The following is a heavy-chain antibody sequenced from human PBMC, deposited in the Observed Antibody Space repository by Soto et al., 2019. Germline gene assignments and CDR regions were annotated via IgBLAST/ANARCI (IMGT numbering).Heavy chain of an antibody. CDR2: INREGSST. V-gene: IGHV3-74*01. J-gene: IGHJ4*02. CDR3: TRDPAPIGWYDY. Sequence: EVQLVESGAALVQPGGSLRLSCAASGFTLSNYWMHWVRQAPGKGLEWVSRINREGSSTSYADSVKGRFTISRDSAKNTLYLQMNSLRVEDTAMYYCTRDPAPIGWYDYWGQGTLVTVSS. D-gene: IGHD6-19*01. CDR1: GFTLSNYW.